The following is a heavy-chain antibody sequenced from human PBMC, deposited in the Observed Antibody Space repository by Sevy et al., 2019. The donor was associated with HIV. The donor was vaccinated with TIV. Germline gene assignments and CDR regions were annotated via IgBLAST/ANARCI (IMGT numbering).Heavy chain of an antibody. J-gene: IGHJ4*02. V-gene: IGHV4-61*01. CDR1: GASVSYGNYY. CDR2: ISYIGST. CDR3: VRDQIAAAGGYFDY. Sequence: SETLSLTCTVSGASVSYGNYYWTWIRQPPGKGLEWIGYISYIGSTNYNPSLKSRVTISIDTAKNQLSLRLNSVTATDTAVYYCVRDQIAAAGGYFDYWGQGALVTVSS. D-gene: IGHD6-13*01.